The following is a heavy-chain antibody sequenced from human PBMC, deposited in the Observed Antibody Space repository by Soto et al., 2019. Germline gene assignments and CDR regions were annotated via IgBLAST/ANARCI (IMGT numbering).Heavy chain of an antibody. J-gene: IGHJ4*02. CDR1: GGTFSSYT. Sequence: QVQLVQSGAEVKKPESSVKVSCKASGGTFSSYTISWVRQAPGQGLEWMGRIIPILGIANYAQKFQGRVTITADKSTSTAYMELSSLRSEDTAVYYCARDRKLYYFDYWGQGTLVTVSS. D-gene: IGHD5-18*01. V-gene: IGHV1-69*08. CDR2: IIPILGIA. CDR3: ARDRKLYYFDY.